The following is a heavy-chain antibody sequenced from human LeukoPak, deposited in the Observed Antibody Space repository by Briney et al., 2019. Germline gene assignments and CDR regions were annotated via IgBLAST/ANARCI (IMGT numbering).Heavy chain of an antibody. D-gene: IGHD4-11*01. CDR3: ARGSRNYNNYEGADY. CDR1: GGAFSGYY. Sequence: SEPLTLTCAVYGGAFSGYYWSWIRQPPGKGLEWIGEINHSGDTKYNPSLKSRVSMSVDVSKDQFSLKLTSLTAADTAVYYCARGSRNYNNYEGADYWGQGTLVTVSS. V-gene: IGHV4-34*01. CDR2: INHSGDT. J-gene: IGHJ4*02.